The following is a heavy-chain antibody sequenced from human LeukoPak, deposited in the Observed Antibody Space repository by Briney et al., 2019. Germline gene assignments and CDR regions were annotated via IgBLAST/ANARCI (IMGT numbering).Heavy chain of an antibody. J-gene: IGHJ6*02. Sequence: GGPLNLSVEASEFSFSGFAMTWFGQAPGKGLGGVSLISDSGGRSYYADSVKGRFTISRDNSKDTLYLQMNSLRVEDTAIYYCAKEYSSSSPMDVWGQGTTVTVSS. D-gene: IGHD6-6*01. V-gene: IGHV3-23*01. CDR3: AKEYSSSSPMDV. CDR2: ISDSGGRS. CDR1: EFSFSGFA.